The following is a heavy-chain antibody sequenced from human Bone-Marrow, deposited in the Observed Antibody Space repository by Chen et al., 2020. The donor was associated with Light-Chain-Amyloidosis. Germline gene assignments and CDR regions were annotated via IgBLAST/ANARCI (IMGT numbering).Heavy chain of an antibody. V-gene: IGHV3-30*04. J-gene: IGHJ4*02. CDR2: ISKDGRND. CDR1: GFIFSDYA. CDR3: AGEFGRHCSGGNCYSGYFDY. D-gene: IGHD2-15*01. Sequence: QVQLVDSGGGVVQPGRSLRLSCVASGFIFSDYAMHWVRQAPGKGLEWEALISKDGRNDLYADSVKGRFTVSRENAKNTLYVQRNSLRAEDTAVYYCAGEFGRHCSGGNCYSGYFDYWGQGTLVTVSS.